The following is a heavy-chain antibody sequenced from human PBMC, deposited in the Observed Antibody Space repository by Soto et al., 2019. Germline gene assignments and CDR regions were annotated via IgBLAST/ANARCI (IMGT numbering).Heavy chain of an antibody. CDR1: GGTFSSYA. CDR2: IIPIFGTA. J-gene: IGHJ6*02. Sequence: ASVKVSCKASGGTFSSYAISWVRQAPGQGLEWMGGIIPIFGTANYAQKFQGRVAITADESTSTAYMELRSLRSEDTAVYYCARESLALRFLEWLSQGPSQLLNYVMDVCAQGTSVTVSS. D-gene: IGHD3-3*01. V-gene: IGHV1-69*13. CDR3: ARESLALRFLEWLSQGPSQLLNYVMDV.